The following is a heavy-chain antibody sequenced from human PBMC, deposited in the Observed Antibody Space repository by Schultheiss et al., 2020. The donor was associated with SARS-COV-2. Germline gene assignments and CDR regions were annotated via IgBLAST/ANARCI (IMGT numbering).Heavy chain of an antibody. D-gene: IGHD1-26*01. V-gene: IGHV4-39*07. Sequence: SQTLSLTCTVSGGSISSSSYYWGWIRQPPGKGLEWIGEINHSGSTNYNPSLKSRVTISVDTSKNQFSLKLSSVTAADTAVYYCARGWELRTNFDYWGQGTLVTVSS. CDR3: ARGWELRTNFDY. CDR2: INHSGST. J-gene: IGHJ4*02. CDR1: GGSISSSSYY.